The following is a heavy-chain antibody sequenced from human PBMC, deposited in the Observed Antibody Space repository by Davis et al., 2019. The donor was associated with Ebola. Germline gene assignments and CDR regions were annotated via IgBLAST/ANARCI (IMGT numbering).Heavy chain of an antibody. D-gene: IGHD6-19*01. CDR3: ARDQYPSGWYRDYYYGMDV. CDR2: ISAYNGNT. CDR1: GYTFTSYG. Sequence: ASVKVSCKASGYTFTSYGISWVRQAPGQGLEWMGWISAYNGNTNYAQKLQGRVTMTTDTSTSTAYMELRSLRSDDTAVYYCARDQYPSGWYRDYYYGMDVWGQGTTVTVSS. J-gene: IGHJ6*02. V-gene: IGHV1-18*01.